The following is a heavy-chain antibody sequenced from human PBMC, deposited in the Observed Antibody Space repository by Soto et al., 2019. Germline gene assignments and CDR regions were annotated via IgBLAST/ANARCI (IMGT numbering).Heavy chain of an antibody. J-gene: IGHJ6*02. V-gene: IGHV4-59*01. CDR2: VYYTGST. D-gene: IGHD3-10*01. CDR3: ARDLRGITMVRGVNTYYYYGMDV. CDR1: GGSISGSY. Sequence: PSETLSLTCSVSGGSISGSYWSWIRQSPGKGLEWLGYVYYTGSTNYSPSLRSRVSISVDTSKNEFSLRLSSVTAADTAVYFCARDLRGITMVRGVNTYYYYGMDVWGQGTTVTVSS.